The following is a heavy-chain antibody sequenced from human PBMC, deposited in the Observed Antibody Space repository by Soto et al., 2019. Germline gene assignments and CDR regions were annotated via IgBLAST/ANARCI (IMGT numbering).Heavy chain of an antibody. Sequence: SETLSLTCAVYGGSFSGYYWSWIRQPPGKGLEWIGEINHSGSTNYNPSLKSRVTISVDTSKNQFSLKLSSVTAADTAVYYCARGEKGLEKILTGYYNGWFDPWGQGTLVTVSS. CDR1: GGSFSGYY. V-gene: IGHV4-34*01. CDR2: INHSGST. CDR3: ARGEKGLEKILTGYYNGWFDP. J-gene: IGHJ5*02. D-gene: IGHD3-9*01.